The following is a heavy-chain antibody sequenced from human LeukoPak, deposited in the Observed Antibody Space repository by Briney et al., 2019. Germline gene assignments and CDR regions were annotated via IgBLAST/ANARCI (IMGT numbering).Heavy chain of an antibody. J-gene: IGHJ4*02. CDR3: TTPQLWLRGALGY. CDR1: GFIFSNAW. D-gene: IGHD5-18*01. V-gene: IGHV3-15*01. Sequence: GGSLRLSCVGSGFIFSNAWMSWVRQAPGKGLEWVGRIITETDGETTDYAAPVKGRFTISRDDSKNTLYLQMNSLKTEDTAVYYCTTPQLWLRGALGYWGQGTLVTVTS. CDR2: IITETDGETT.